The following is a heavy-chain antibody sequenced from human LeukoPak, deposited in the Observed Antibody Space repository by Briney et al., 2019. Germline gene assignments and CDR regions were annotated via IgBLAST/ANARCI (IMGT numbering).Heavy chain of an antibody. CDR2: IIPIFGTA. Sequence: SVKVSCKASGGTFSSYAISWVRQAPGQGLEWMGAIIPIFGTANYAQKFQGRVTITTDESTSTAYMELSSLRSDDTAVYYCARILGYCSSTSCYRWFDSWGQGTLVTVSS. V-gene: IGHV1-69*05. CDR1: GGTFSSYA. CDR3: ARILGYCSSTSCYRWFDS. D-gene: IGHD2-2*01. J-gene: IGHJ5*01.